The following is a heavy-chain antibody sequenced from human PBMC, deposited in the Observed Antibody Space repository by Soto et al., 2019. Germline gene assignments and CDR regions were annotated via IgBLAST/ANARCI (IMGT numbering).Heavy chain of an antibody. CDR3: TTLWIQELKVDY. Sequence: GGSLRLSCAVSGFTFSNAWMSWVRQAPGKGLEWVGHIKSKTDGGTTDYAAPVKGRFTISRDDSKNTLYLQMNSLKTEDTAVYYCTTLWIQELKVDYWGQGTLVTVSS. V-gene: IGHV3-15*01. CDR1: GFTFSNAW. CDR2: IKSKTDGGTT. J-gene: IGHJ4*02. D-gene: IGHD5-18*01.